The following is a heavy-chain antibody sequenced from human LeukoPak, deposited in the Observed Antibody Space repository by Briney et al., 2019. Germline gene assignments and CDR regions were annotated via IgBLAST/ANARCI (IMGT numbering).Heavy chain of an antibody. Sequence: GGSLRLSCAASGFTFSSYAMHCVRQTPDKGLEWVAVISYDGSNAYYADSVKGRFSISRDNPEHTLYLQMNSLRAEHTSVYYCARDVVATIRYYFDYWGQGALVTVSS. V-gene: IGHV3-30-3*01. D-gene: IGHD5-12*01. CDR3: ARDVVATIRYYFDY. J-gene: IGHJ4*02. CDR1: GFTFSSYA. CDR2: ISYDGSNA.